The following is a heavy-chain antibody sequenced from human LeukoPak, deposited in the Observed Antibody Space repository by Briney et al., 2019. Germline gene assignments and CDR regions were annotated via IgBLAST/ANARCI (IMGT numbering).Heavy chain of an antibody. V-gene: IGHV1-18*01. CDR2: ISAYNGNT. J-gene: IGHJ3*02. Sequence: ASVKVSCKASGYTFTSYGISWVRQAPGQGLEWMGWISAYNGNTNYAQKLQGRVTMTTDTSTSTAYMELRSLRSDDTAVYYCAREFSGYSSGWPNDPNTSPDDAFDIWGQGTMVTVSS. D-gene: IGHD6-19*01. CDR1: GYTFTSYG. CDR3: AREFSGYSSGWPNDPNTSPDDAFDI.